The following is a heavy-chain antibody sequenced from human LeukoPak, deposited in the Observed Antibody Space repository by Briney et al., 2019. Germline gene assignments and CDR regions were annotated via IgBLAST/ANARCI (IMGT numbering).Heavy chain of an antibody. CDR3: ARQTFGVLYFDS. J-gene: IGHJ4*02. CDR1: GVSISRGSYY. V-gene: IGHV4-61*02. D-gene: IGHD3-10*01. CDR2: IYNSGST. Sequence: PSQTLSLTCIVSGVSISRGSYYWSWIRQPAGKGLDWMGRIYNSGSTNYNPSLTSRVTISTDMSKNQISLKLSSVTAADTAVYYCARQTFGVLYFDSWGQGTLVIVSS.